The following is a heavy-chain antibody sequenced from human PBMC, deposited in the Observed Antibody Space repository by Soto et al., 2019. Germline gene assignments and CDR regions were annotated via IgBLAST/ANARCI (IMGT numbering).Heavy chain of an antibody. Sequence: EVQLVESGGGLVQPGGSLKLSCAASGFTFSGSAMHWVRQASGKGLEWVGRIRSKANSYATAYAASVKGRFTISRDDSKNTAYLQMNSLKTEDTAVYYCTRGIAAAVNWFDPWGQGTLVTGSS. D-gene: IGHD6-13*01. J-gene: IGHJ5*02. V-gene: IGHV3-73*01. CDR3: TRGIAAAVNWFDP. CDR2: IRSKANSYAT. CDR1: GFTFSGSA.